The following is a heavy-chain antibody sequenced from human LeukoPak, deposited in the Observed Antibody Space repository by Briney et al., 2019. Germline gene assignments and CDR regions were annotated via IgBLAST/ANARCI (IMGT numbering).Heavy chain of an antibody. D-gene: IGHD3-22*01. J-gene: IGHJ4*02. CDR2: IYPGDSDT. V-gene: IGHV5-51*01. CDR3: ARSSDSSGYYDYFDY. CDR1: GYSFTSNW. Sequence: GESLKISCKGSGYSFTSNWIGWVRQMPGKGLEWMAVIYPGDSDTKYSPSFQGHITISADSSSTTAYLQWSSLKASDTAIYYCARSSDSSGYYDYFDYWGQGTLVTVSS.